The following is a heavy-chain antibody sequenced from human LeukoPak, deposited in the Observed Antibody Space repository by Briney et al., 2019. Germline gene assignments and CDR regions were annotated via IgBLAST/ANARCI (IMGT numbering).Heavy chain of an antibody. D-gene: IGHD3-10*01. V-gene: IGHV4-59*01. CDR2: TYNSGST. CDR1: GGPISIYY. J-gene: IGHJ4*02. Sequence: PSETLSLTCTVSGGPISIYYWSWIRQPPGKGLEWLGYTYNSGSTLYNPSLKSRVTISVDTSRNEFSLRPTSLTAADAAVYYCVRDRELNYWGQGTLVTVSS. CDR3: VRDRELNY.